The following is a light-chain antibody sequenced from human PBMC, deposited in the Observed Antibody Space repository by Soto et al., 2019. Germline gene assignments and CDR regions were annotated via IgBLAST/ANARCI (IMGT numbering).Light chain of an antibody. CDR1: QGIGNH. Sequence: DIQMTQSPSAMSASVGDRITITCRASQGIGNHLAWFQQKGGKAPKRLIYAASSLQSGVPIRFSGSVSGTEFTLTISSLQPEDFGTYFCLQHSTSPYTFGQGTKLEI. J-gene: IGKJ2*01. CDR2: AAS. V-gene: IGKV1-17*03. CDR3: LQHSTSPYT.